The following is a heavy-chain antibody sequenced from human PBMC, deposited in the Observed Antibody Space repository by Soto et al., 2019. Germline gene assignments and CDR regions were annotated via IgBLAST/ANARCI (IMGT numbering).Heavy chain of an antibody. CDR1: GFTVSSNY. Sequence: XGSLRLSCAASGFTVSSNYMSWVRQAPGKGLEWVSVIYSGGSTNYADSVKGRFTISRGISKNTVYFQMNSLRAEDAAVYYCARARSGNYFYYGLDVSGQGPTVTVSS. D-gene: IGHD1-26*01. J-gene: IGHJ6*02. CDR3: ARARSGNYFYYGLDV. CDR2: IYSGGST. V-gene: IGHV3-53*01.